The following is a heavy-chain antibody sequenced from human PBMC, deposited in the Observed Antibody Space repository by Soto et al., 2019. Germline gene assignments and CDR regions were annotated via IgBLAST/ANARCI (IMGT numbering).Heavy chain of an antibody. D-gene: IGHD2-2*01. CDR1: GYTFTGYY. CDR3: ARVILDIVVVPAAMDP. CDR2: INPNSGGT. Sequence: ASVKVSCKASGYTFTGYYMHWVRQAPGQGLEWMGWINPNSGGTNYAQKFQGRVTMTRDTSISTAYMELSRLRSDDTAVYYCARVILDIVVVPAAMDPWGQGTLVTVPQ. J-gene: IGHJ5*02. V-gene: IGHV1-2*02.